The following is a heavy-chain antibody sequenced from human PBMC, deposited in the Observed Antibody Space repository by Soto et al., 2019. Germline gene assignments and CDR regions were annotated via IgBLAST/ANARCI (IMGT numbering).Heavy chain of an antibody. CDR1: GAPVSSETHF. J-gene: IGHJ4*02. Sequence: QVQLQESGPGLVKPSETLSLTCTVSGAPVSSETHFWTWIRQPPGKGLEWIGYMYYSGSTNSNPARKSRVTLSVDRSRNQFSLSLNSVTAADTAVYYCAREDMSGTYYFAYWGPVMQVTVSS. V-gene: IGHV4-61*01. D-gene: IGHD1-26*01. CDR2: MYYSGST. CDR3: AREDMSGTYYFAY.